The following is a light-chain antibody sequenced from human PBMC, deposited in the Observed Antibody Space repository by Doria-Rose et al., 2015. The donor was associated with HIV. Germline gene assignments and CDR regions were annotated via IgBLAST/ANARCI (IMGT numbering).Light chain of an antibody. CDR1: QSFSSTY. Sequence: EIVLTQSPGTLSLSPGERATLSCRASQSFSSTYLAWYQQKPGQAPSLLIYDGSTRATGIPDRFSASGPGTDFTLTINRLEPKDFALYYCHQYGTSWTFGQGTKVEI. CDR2: DGS. CDR3: HQYGTSWT. J-gene: IGKJ1*01. V-gene: IGKV3-20*01.